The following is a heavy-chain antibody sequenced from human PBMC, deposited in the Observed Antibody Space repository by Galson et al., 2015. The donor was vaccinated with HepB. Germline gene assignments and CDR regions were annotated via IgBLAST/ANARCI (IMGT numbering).Heavy chain of an antibody. CDR1: DSTFISYT. CDR3: ATTKFGSGAYWTFDI. CDR2: ISTNGATI. V-gene: IGHV3-48*04. D-gene: IGHD4/OR15-4a*01. Sequence: SLRLSCAASDSTFISYTMNWVRQTPGKGLQWVSYISTNGATIHYADPVKGRFTIARDNAKNTMWLQMNSLRAEDTAVYYCATTKFGSGAYWTFDIWGQGTLVTVSS. J-gene: IGHJ3*02.